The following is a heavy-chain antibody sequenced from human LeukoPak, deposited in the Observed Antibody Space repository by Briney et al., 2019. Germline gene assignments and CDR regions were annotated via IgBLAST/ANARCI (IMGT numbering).Heavy chain of an antibody. CDR3: ARDTFLGWSGYFFFDY. D-gene: IGHD3-3*01. CDR1: GYTFTGYY. Sequence: ASVKVSCKASGYTFTGYYMHWVRQAPGQGLEWMGWINPNSGGTNYAQKFQGRVTMTRDTSISTAYMELSRLRSDDTAVYYCARDTFLGWSGYFFFDYWGQGTLVTVSS. V-gene: IGHV1-2*02. J-gene: IGHJ4*02. CDR2: INPNSGGT.